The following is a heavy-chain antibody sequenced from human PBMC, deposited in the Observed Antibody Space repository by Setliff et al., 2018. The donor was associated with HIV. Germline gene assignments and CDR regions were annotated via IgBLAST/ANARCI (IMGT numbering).Heavy chain of an antibody. V-gene: IGHV4-4*09. CDR1: GDSISTDY. CDR3: ARDLGGYSYGTNNWLDP. J-gene: IGHJ5*02. CDR2: IYNSAST. D-gene: IGHD5-18*01. Sequence: NPSETLSLTCTVSGDSISTDYWTWIRQPPGKGLEWIGYIYNSASTSYNPSLKSRVTISVDTSKNQFSLRLTSVTAADTAVYYCARDLGGYSYGTNNWLDPWGQGSPVTVSS.